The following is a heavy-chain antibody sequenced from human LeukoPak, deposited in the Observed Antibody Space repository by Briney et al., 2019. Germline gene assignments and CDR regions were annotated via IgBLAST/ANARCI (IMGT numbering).Heavy chain of an antibody. CDR3: ARGGGSGSYFDY. D-gene: IGHD1-26*01. CDR2: ISSNSGFK. V-gene: IGHV3-21*01. CDR1: GFTFSRYT. J-gene: IGHJ4*02. Sequence: GGSLRLSCAASGFTFSRYTMNWVRQAPGKGLEWVSSISSNSGFKKYADSLKGRFTISRDNAKNSLYLQMNSLRAEDTAVYYCARGGGSGSYFDYWGQGTLVTVSS.